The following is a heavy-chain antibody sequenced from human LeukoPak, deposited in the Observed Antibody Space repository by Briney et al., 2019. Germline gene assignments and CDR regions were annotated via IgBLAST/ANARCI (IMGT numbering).Heavy chain of an antibody. CDR3: APGLTGTTRYFDY. CDR1: GFTFSSYG. D-gene: IGHD1-7*01. J-gene: IGHJ4*02. Sequence: PGGSPRLSCAASGFTFSSYGMHWVRQAPGKGLEWVAVISYDGSNKYYADSVKGRFTISRDNSKNTLYLQMNSLRAEDTAVYYCAPGLTGTTRYFDYWGQRTLVTVSS. CDR2: ISYDGSNK. V-gene: IGHV3-30*03.